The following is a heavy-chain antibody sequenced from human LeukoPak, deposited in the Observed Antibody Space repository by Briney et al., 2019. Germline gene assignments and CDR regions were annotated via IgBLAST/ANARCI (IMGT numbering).Heavy chain of an antibody. CDR1: GFTFSDYY. V-gene: IGHV3-11*04. D-gene: IGHD3-22*01. CDR2: ISSSGSTI. CDR3: ARDGSFYDSSPGDFDY. Sequence: GGSLRLSCAASGFTFSDYYMSWVRQAPGKGLEWVSYISSSGSTIYYADSVKGRFTISRDNAKNSLYLQMNSLRAENTAVYYCARDGSFYDSSPGDFDYWGQGTLVTVSS. J-gene: IGHJ4*02.